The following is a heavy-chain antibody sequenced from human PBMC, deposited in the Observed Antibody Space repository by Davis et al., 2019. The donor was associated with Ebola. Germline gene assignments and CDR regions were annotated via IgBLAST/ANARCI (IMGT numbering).Heavy chain of an antibody. J-gene: IGHJ4*02. Sequence: PSETLSLTCTVSGVSISSHYWSWIRQPPGKRLEWFGSIHYTGSTNYNSSLYSRVTISIDTSKNQFSLRLNSVTAADTAMYFCAERGGSVWGQGTLVTVSS. CDR3: AERGGSV. V-gene: IGHV4-59*11. CDR1: GVSISSHY. D-gene: IGHD3-16*01. CDR2: IHYTGST.